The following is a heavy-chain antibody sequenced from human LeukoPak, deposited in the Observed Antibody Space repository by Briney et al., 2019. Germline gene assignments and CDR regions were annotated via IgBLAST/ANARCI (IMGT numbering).Heavy chain of an antibody. J-gene: IGHJ4*02. D-gene: IGHD1-26*01. CDR3: AKDRWEDY. CDR1: GFTFSSYG. Sequence: GGSLRLSCAASGFTFSSYGMHWVRQAPGKGLEWVAVISYDGSNKYYADSVKGRFTISRDNSKNTLYLQMNSPRAEDTAVYYCAKDRWEDYWGQGTLVTVSS. CDR2: ISYDGSNK. V-gene: IGHV3-30*18.